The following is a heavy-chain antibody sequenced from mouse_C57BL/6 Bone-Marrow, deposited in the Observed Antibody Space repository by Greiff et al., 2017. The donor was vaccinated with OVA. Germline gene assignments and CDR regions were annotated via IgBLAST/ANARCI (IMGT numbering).Heavy chain of an antibody. CDR1: GYAFSSSW. Sequence: VMLVESGPELVKPGASVKISCKASGYAFSSSWMNWVKQRPGKGLEWIGRIYPGDGDTNYNGKFKGKATLTADKSSSTAYMQLSSLTSEDSAVYFCARRAAQATWFAYWGQGTLVTVSA. CDR2: IYPGDGDT. J-gene: IGHJ3*01. CDR3: ARRAAQATWFAY. D-gene: IGHD3-2*02. V-gene: IGHV1-82*01.